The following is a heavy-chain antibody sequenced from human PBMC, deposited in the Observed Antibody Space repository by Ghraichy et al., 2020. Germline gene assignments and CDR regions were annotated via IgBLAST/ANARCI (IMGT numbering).Heavy chain of an antibody. J-gene: IGHJ4*02. V-gene: IGHV3-21*01. CDR2: ISSSSSYI. Sequence: GSLRLSCAASGFTFSSYSMNWVRQAPGKGLEWVSSISSSSSYIYYADSVKGRFTISRDNAKNSLYLQMNSLRAEDTAVYYCARDPPGGGVAVAGTGGGYWGQGTLVTVSS. CDR3: ARDPPGGGVAVAGTGGGY. CDR1: GFTFSSYS. D-gene: IGHD6-19*01.